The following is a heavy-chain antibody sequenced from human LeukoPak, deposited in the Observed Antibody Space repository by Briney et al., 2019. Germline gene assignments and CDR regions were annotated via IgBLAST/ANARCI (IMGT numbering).Heavy chain of an antibody. CDR2: IAYDGSNK. V-gene: IGHV3-30*03. Sequence: GGSLRLSCAASGFTFSSYGMHWVRQAPGKGLEWVAVIAYDGSNKYYAASVKGRFTISRDNSNNTLYLQMNSLRAQDTAVSFCAREGITAMADAWNDYWGQGTLVTVSS. CDR1: GFTFSSYG. CDR3: AREGITAMADAWNDY. D-gene: IGHD5-18*01. J-gene: IGHJ4*02.